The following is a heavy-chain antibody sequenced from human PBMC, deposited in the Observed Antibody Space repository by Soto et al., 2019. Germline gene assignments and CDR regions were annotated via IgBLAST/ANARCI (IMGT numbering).Heavy chain of an antibody. CDR1: GFTFSSYG. CDR3: AKKVPGSNPLDS. CDR2: ISYDGSNK. J-gene: IGHJ4*02. Sequence: GGSLRLSCAASGFTFSSYGMHWVRQAPGKGLEWVAVISYDGSNKYYADSVKGRFTISRDNSKNTLYLQMNSLRAEDTAVYYCAKKVPGSNPLDSWGQGALVTVSS. D-gene: IGHD1-1*01. V-gene: IGHV3-30*18.